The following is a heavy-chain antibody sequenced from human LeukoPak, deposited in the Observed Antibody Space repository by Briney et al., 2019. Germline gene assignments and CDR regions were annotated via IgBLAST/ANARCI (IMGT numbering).Heavy chain of an antibody. V-gene: IGHV3-53*01. CDR1: GFTVSSNY. D-gene: IGHD1-26*01. Sequence: GGSLRLSCAASGFTVSSNYMSWVRQAPGKGLEWVSVIYSGGTTYYADSVKGRFTISRDNSKNMLYLQMNSLTAEDTAVYYCASLGSTHYHFDYWGQGTLVTVSS. J-gene: IGHJ4*02. CDR2: IYSGGTT. CDR3: ASLGSTHYHFDY.